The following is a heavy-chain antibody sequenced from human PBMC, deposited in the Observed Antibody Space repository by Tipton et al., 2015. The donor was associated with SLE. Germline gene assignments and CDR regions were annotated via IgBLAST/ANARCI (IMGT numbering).Heavy chain of an antibody. J-gene: IGHJ4*02. Sequence: SLRLSCAASGFTFSSYDMHWVRQAPGKGLEWVAVVSYDGSNKYYADFVKGRFTISRDNSKNTAYLQMNGLRVEDTALYYCARDGVKGVVPIFDYWGQGALVTVSS. V-gene: IGHV3-33*05. CDR2: VSYDGSNK. CDR3: ARDGVKGVVPIFDY. D-gene: IGHD3-3*01. CDR1: GFTFSSYD.